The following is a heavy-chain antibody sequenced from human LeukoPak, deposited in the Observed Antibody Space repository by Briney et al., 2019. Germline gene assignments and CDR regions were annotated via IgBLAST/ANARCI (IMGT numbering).Heavy chain of an antibody. Sequence: PGGSLRLSCAASGFTFSSNWMHWVRQAPGKGLVWVSRINEDGSTTNYADSVKGRSTIFRDNAKNTLYLQMNSLRAEDTAVYYCARAVYYDFWSGSPDDAFDIWGQGTMVTVSS. D-gene: IGHD3-3*01. V-gene: IGHV3-74*01. CDR1: GFTFSSNW. CDR3: ARAVYYDFWSGSPDDAFDI. CDR2: INEDGSTT. J-gene: IGHJ3*02.